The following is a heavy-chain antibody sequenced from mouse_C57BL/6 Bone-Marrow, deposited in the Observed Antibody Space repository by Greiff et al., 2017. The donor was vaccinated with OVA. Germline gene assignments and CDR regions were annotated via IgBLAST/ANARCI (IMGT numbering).Heavy chain of an antibody. V-gene: IGHV1-63*01. CDR2: IYPGGGYT. CDR1: GYTFTNSW. J-gene: IGHJ4*01. Sequence: VQRVESGAELVRPGTSVKMSCKASGYTFTNSWIGWVKQRPGHGLEWIGGIYPGGGYTNYNAKFKGKATLTADKSSSTAYMQFSSLTSEDSAIYYCAREGLCYAMDCWGQGTANTVSS. CDR3: AREGLCYAMDC.